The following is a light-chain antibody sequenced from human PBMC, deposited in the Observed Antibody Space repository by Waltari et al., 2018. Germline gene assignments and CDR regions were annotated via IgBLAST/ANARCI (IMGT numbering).Light chain of an antibody. V-gene: IGKV3-11*01. CDR3: QQRIDWPPVS. Sequence: EIVLIQSPAILSLSPGERATLSCRDSPSISEYLAWYQQKPGQPPRPLTHNASTTAYGVPAXXSGSGFGTDFTLTISNLEPEDSAVYYCQQRIDWPPVSFGGGTKVEIK. CDR2: NAS. CDR1: PSISEY. J-gene: IGKJ4*01.